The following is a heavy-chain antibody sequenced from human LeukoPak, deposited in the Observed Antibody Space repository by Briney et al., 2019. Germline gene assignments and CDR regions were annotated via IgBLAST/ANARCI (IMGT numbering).Heavy chain of an antibody. V-gene: IGHV3-23*01. CDR3: ARDGANVVVVSGSFDY. J-gene: IGHJ4*02. CDR1: GFTFSSYA. Sequence: GGSLRLSCAASGFTFSSYAMSWVRQAPGKGLEWVSAIGGSGGSTYYADSVKGRFTISRDNSKNTLYLQMNSLRAEDTAVYYCARDGANVVVVSGSFDYWGQGTLVTVSA. D-gene: IGHD2-15*01. CDR2: IGGSGGST.